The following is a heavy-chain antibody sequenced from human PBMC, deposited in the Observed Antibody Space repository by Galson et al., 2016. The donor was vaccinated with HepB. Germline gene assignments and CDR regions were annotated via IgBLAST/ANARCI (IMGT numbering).Heavy chain of an antibody. CDR1: GFTFSDYA. Sequence: SLRLSCAASGFTFSDYAMSWVRQVPGKGLEWVTGISGSGASTNYADSVKGRFTISRDNAENSLYLQMNSLRAEDTAGYYCARGGTDCGGDCYYYMDVWGKGTTVTVSS. V-gene: IGHV3-23*01. D-gene: IGHD2-21*01. CDR3: ARGGTDCGGDCYYYMDV. CDR2: ISGSGAST. J-gene: IGHJ6*03.